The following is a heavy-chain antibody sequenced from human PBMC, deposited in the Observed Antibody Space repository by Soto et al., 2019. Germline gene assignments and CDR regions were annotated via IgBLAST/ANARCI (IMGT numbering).Heavy chain of an antibody. J-gene: IGHJ3*02. V-gene: IGHV3-74*01. CDR2: INSDGSST. Sequence: PGWSLRLSCAASGVTVWSYWVAGVRQAPGKGLVWVSRINSDGSSTSYADSVKGRFTISRDNAKNTLYLQMNSLRAEDTAVYYCARTRSYGLDAFDIWGEGTMVTVSS. CDR1: GVTVWSYW. D-gene: IGHD1-26*01. CDR3: ARTRSYGLDAFDI.